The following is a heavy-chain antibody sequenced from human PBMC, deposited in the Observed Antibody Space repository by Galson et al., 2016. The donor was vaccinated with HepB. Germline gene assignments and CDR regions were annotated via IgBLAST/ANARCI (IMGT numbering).Heavy chain of an antibody. CDR3: ARGDGYNGRDVFDI. CDR2: ISGTGSTV. CDR1: GFVFSDYY. Sequence: SLRLSCAASGFVFSDYYMSWIRQAPGKGLEWVSYISGTGSTVYNADSLKGRLIISRDNAQNSLFLQMNSLRVEDTAVYYCARGDGYNGRDVFDIWGQGTMVTVSS. J-gene: IGHJ3*02. V-gene: IGHV3-11*01. D-gene: IGHD5-24*01.